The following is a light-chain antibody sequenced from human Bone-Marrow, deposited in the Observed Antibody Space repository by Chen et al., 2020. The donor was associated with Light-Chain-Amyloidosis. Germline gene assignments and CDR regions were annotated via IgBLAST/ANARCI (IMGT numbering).Light chain of an antibody. V-gene: IGLV3-25*03. CDR3: QSADCSGTYEVI. Sequence: SYELTQPPSVSVSPGQTARITCSGDDLPTKYAYWYQQKPGQAPVLVIHRDTERPSGISERVSGSSSGTTATMTISGVQAEDEADYHCQSADCSGTYEVIFGGGTKLPVL. J-gene: IGLJ2*01. CDR2: RDT. CDR1: DLPTKY.